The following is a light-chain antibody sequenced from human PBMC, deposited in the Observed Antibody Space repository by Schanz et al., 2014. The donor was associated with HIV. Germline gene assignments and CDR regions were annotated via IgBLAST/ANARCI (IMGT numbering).Light chain of an antibody. Sequence: DIVMTQSPDSLAVSLGERATINCKSSQSVFFSSNNKNYLAWYQQKPGQPPKLLIYWASTRESGVPDRFSGSGSGTDFTLTISRLEPEDFAVYYCQQYGSSPLTFGGGTKVEIK. CDR1: QSVFFSSNNKNY. J-gene: IGKJ4*01. V-gene: IGKV4-1*01. CDR2: WAS. CDR3: QQYGSSPLT.